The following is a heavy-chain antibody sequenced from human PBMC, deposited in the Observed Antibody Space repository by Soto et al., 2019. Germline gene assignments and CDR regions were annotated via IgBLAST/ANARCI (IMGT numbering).Heavy chain of an antibody. CDR2: IYPGDSDT. J-gene: IGHJ6*03. V-gene: IGHV5-51*01. CDR3: ARARQGRSPIAAVGLMDV. D-gene: IGHD6-13*01. Sequence: TRGESLKISCKGSGYSFTSYWIGWVRQMPGKGLEWMGIIYPGDSDTRYSPSFQGQVTISADKSISTAYLQWSSLKASDTAMYYCARARQGRSPIAAVGLMDVWGKGTTVTVSS. CDR1: GYSFTSYW.